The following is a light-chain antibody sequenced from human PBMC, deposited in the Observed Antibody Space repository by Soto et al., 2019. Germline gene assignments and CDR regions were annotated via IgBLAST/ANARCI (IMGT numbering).Light chain of an antibody. CDR3: QQYVPSQTWT. CDR1: QSVSTSF. J-gene: IGKJ1*01. CDR2: GAS. V-gene: IGKV3-20*01. Sequence: EIVLTQSPGTLSLSPGERATLSCRASQSVSTSFLTWYQQKPGQAPRLLIYGASWRATGIPDRFSGSGSGTDFTLTINRLEPADFAVYYCQQYVPSQTWTFGQGTRVEVK.